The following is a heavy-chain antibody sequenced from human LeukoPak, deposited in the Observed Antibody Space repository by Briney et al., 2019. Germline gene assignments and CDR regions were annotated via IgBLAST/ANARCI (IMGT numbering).Heavy chain of an antibody. Sequence: PGGSPRLSCAASGFISGSYAMHWVRQAPGKRLEWVAFISYDGSNKHYAEPVQGRFTISRDNSKNTLYLQMNSLRPEDTAVYYCARARFGYNRGPFDYWGQGTLVTVSS. J-gene: IGHJ4*02. CDR2: ISYDGSNK. V-gene: IGHV3-30-3*01. CDR3: ARARFGYNRGPFDY. CDR1: GFISGSYA. D-gene: IGHD5-24*01.